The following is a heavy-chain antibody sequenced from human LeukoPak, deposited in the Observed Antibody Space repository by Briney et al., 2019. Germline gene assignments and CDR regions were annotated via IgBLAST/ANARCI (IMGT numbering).Heavy chain of an antibody. V-gene: IGHV3-48*04. J-gene: IGHJ4*02. CDR2: ISSRSSTE. D-gene: IGHD2/OR15-2a*01. CDR3: ARDLSNWAPSTSLDY. Sequence: GGSLRLSCAASGFTFSGYTMTWVRQVPGKGLEWISYISSRSSTEYFADSVKGRFTISRDNAKNSLYLQMSGLRAEDTAVYYCARDLSNWAPSTSLDYWGQGALVTVSS. CDR1: GFTFSGYT.